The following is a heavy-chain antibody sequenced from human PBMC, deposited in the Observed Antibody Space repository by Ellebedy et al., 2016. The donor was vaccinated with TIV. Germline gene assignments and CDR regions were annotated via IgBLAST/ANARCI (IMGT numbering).Heavy chain of an antibody. CDR3: AKPGDLWSGSNWFDL. Sequence: GSLRLSCSVSGGSIRSHYWTWIRQPPGQGLEWIGNIYHSGTVNYNPSLKSRVTISIDRSKNQFSLNLTSVSAADTAVYYCAKPGDLWSGSNWFDLWGQGAPVTVSS. CDR2: IYHSGTV. J-gene: IGHJ5*02. CDR1: GGSIRSHY. D-gene: IGHD3-3*01. V-gene: IGHV4-59*11.